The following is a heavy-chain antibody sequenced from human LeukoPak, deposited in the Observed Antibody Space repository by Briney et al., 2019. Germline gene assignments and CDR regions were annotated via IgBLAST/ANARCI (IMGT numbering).Heavy chain of an antibody. CDR2: IRSKAYGGTT. CDR3: ARSRRVICGGACYFLGF. Sequence: GGSLRLSCTASGLTFGDYGMSWFRQAPGKGLEWVGFIRSKAYGGTTEYAASVKDRFTISRDDSKSIAYLQMNSLKTEDTAVYFCARSRRVICGGACYFLGFWGQGILVTVSS. V-gene: IGHV3-49*03. D-gene: IGHD2-21*02. CDR1: GLTFGDYG. J-gene: IGHJ4*02.